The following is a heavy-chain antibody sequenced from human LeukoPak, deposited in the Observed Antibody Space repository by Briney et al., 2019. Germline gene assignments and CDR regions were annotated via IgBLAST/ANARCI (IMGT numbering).Heavy chain of an antibody. CDR1: GFTFSTYA. Sequence: PGGSLRLSCAASGFTFSTYAVNWVRQAPGKGLEWVSTISGSGDSTYYADSVKGRFTISRDNSKSTLYLQINSLRAEDTAVYYCARSLNWFDPWGQGTLVTVSS. J-gene: IGHJ5*02. CDR3: ARSLNWFDP. CDR2: ISGSGDST. V-gene: IGHV3-23*01.